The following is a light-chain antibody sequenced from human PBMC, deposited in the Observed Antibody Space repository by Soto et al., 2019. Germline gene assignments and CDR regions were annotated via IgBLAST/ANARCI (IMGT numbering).Light chain of an antibody. CDR3: QQYGSSPKIT. J-gene: IGKJ5*01. CDR2: GAS. CDR1: QSVSRNY. V-gene: IGKV3-20*01. Sequence: IVLTQSPGTLSLSPGERATLSCRASQSVSRNYLAWYQQKPGQAPRLLIYGASSRATGIPDRFSGSGSGTDFTLTISRLEPEDFAVYYCQQYGSSPKITFGQGTRLEIK.